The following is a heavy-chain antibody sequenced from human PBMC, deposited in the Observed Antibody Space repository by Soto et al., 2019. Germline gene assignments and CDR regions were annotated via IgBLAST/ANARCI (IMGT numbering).Heavy chain of an antibody. V-gene: IGHV3-74*01. CDR3: VRIRRGDGYTFGY. CDR1: GFTLRNYW. CDR2: INTDGSTT. Sequence: EVQLVESGGVSVQPGGSLRLSCTASGFTLRNYWMHWVRQAPGKGLVWVSRINTDGSTTTYADSVKGRFTISRDNAKNTLYLQMNSLRDEDTAVYYCVRIRRGDGYTFGYWGQGTLVTVSS. D-gene: IGHD5-12*01. J-gene: IGHJ4*02.